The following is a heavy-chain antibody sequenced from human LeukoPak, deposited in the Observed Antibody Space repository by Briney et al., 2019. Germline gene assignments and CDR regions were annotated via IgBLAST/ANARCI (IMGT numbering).Heavy chain of an antibody. Sequence: PGGSLRLSCAASGFSLDDYVIHRVRQAPGKGLEWVSSFSFNIGNRAYVDSVKGRFNISRDNAKSSLYLQMNSLRADDTAVYYCAKENGSYYGGADYWGQGTLVTVSS. CDR2: FSFNIGNR. CDR1: GFSLDDYV. D-gene: IGHD1-26*01. V-gene: IGHV3-9*01. CDR3: AKENGSYYGGADY. J-gene: IGHJ4*02.